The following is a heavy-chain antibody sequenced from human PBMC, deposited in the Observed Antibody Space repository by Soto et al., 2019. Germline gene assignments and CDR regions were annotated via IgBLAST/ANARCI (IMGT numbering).Heavy chain of an antibody. Sequence: AASVKVSCKTSGYTFTSNGISWVRQAPGHGLEWMGWISAYNGNTNYAQKFQGRVTMTRDTSTSTAYMELRSLRSDDTAIYYCARDRGSSNWYEFDYWGQGTLVTVPQ. D-gene: IGHD6-13*01. CDR1: GYTFTSNG. CDR3: ARDRGSSNWYEFDY. V-gene: IGHV1-18*01. CDR2: ISAYNGNT. J-gene: IGHJ4*02.